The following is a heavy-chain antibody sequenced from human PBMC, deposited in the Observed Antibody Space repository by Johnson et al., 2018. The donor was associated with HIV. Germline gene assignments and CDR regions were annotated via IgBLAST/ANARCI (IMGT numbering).Heavy chain of an antibody. Sequence: VQLVESGGGLVQPGRSLRLSCAASGFTFDDYAMHWVRQAPGKGLEWVSVIYSGGSTYYADSVKGRFTISRDNSKNTLYLQMNSLRAEDTAVYYCVKVQGSYAPPLDAFDVWGQGTMVTVSS. J-gene: IGHJ3*01. V-gene: IGHV3-66*01. CDR2: IYSGGST. CDR1: GFTFDDYA. CDR3: VKVQGSYAPPLDAFDV. D-gene: IGHD1-26*01.